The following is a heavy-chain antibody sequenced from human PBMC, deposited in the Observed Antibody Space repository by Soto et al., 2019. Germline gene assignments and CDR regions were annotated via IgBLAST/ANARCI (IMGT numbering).Heavy chain of an antibody. J-gene: IGHJ4*01. V-gene: IGHV4-39*01. CDR3: ARGLYELSWLDY. CDR2: IYHSGNT. Sequence: QPPWNGLDWIGTIYHSGNTYYTPSLKSRVPISVDTSKNQFSLKLNSVTAADTAIYSCARGLYELSWLDYWGHGTLVTVSS. D-gene: IGHD1-26*01.